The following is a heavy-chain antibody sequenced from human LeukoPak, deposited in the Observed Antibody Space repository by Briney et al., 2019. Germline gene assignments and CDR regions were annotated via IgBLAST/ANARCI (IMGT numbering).Heavy chain of an antibody. CDR2: INPNSGGT. CDR3: ARVPPYGDYDDY. CDR1: GYTFTGYY. J-gene: IGHJ4*02. V-gene: IGHV1-2*02. D-gene: IGHD4-17*01. Sequence: VASVKVSCKASGYTFTGYYMHWVRQAPGQGLEWMGWINPNSGGTNYAQKFQGRVTMTRDTSISTAYMELSRLRSDDTAVYYCARVPPYGDYDDYWGQGTLVTVSS.